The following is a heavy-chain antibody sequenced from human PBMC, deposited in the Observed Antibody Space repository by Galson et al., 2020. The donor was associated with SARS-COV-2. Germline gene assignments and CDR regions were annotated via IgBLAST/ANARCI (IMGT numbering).Heavy chain of an antibody. Sequence: SETLFLTCAVPGVSINGTSYYWSWNRQPAGKGLECIGRIHSSGSTNYNPSLKSRVTISIDTSKNQFSLRLSSVTAADTAIYYCASGPVAGSGEWGQGTLVTVSS. J-gene: IGHJ4*02. CDR3: ASGPVAGSGE. V-gene: IGHV4-61*02. CDR1: GVSINGTSYY. CDR2: IHSSGST. D-gene: IGHD6-19*01.